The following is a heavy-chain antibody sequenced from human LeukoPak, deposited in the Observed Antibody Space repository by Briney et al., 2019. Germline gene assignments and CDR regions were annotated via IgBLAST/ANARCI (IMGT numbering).Heavy chain of an antibody. CDR2: FDPEDGET. J-gene: IGHJ3*01. V-gene: IGHV1-24*01. CDR1: GYTLTESS. CDR3: VTSYDILACQARGRDAFDF. D-gene: IGHD3-9*01. Sequence: ASVKVSCKVSGYTLTESSTQWVRPAPGKGRGWMGGFDPEDGETIYAQKFQGRVTMTEDTSTDTAYMELRSLRYEDTAVYFFVTSYDILACQARGRDAFDFWGQGTMVTVSS.